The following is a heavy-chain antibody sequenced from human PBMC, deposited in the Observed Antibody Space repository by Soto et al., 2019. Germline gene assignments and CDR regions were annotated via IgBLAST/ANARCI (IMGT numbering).Heavy chain of an antibody. Sequence: QVHLVQSGPEVKKPGASVKVSCEVSGYGFRGQGVSWVRQAPGQRFEWMGWISGYNGNTDYAPKFQGRLSLTTDTSTSTAYLELRGLRFDDTAVYFCTRDRWGFAHDNSGYYHYYFDYWGQGSLVTVSS. CDR3: TRDRWGFAHDNSGYYHYYFDY. J-gene: IGHJ4*02. CDR2: ISGYNGNT. V-gene: IGHV1-18*01. D-gene: IGHD3-22*01. CDR1: GYGFRGQG.